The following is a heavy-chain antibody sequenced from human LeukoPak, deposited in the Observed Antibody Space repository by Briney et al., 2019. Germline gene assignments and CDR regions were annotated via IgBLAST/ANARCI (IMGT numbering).Heavy chain of an antibody. CDR1: GFTFSTYA. D-gene: IGHD6-19*01. J-gene: IGHJ4*02. Sequence: GGSLRLSCAASGFTFSTYAMSGVRQAPGKGLEWGSTIGGGGGGTYYADSVKGRFTISRDTSKNTLFLQMNSLRVEDTAVYYCARNDFGSGWLGDYWGQGTLVTVFS. CDR2: IGGGGGGT. V-gene: IGHV3-23*01. CDR3: ARNDFGSGWLGDY.